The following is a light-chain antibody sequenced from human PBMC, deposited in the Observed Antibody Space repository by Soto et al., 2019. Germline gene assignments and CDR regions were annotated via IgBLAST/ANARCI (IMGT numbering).Light chain of an antibody. CDR2: GVS. CDR3: CSYAGGNTWVV. CDR1: SSDVGGYNL. Sequence: YALTQFASVSGSPGQSITISCTGTSSDVGGYNLVSWYQQHPDKAPKLIIFGVSKRPSGVSNRFSGSKSGNTASLTISGLQAEVEADYYCCSYAGGNTWVVFGGGTKLTVL. V-gene: IGLV2-23*02. J-gene: IGLJ2*01.